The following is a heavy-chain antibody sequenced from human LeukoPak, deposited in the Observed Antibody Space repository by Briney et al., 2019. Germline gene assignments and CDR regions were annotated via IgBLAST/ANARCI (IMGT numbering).Heavy chain of an antibody. J-gene: IGHJ5*02. Sequence: SETLSITCAVYGGSFSGYYWSWIRQPPGKGLEWIGEINHSGSTNYNPSLKSRVTISVDTSKNQFSLKLSSVTAADTAVYYCATGAVAGDNWFDPWGQGTLVTVSS. CDR1: GGSFSGYY. D-gene: IGHD6-19*01. V-gene: IGHV4-34*01. CDR2: INHSGST. CDR3: ATGAVAGDNWFDP.